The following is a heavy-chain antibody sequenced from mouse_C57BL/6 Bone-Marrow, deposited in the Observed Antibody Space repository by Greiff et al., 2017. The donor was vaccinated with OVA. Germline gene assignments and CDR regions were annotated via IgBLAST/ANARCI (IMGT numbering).Heavy chain of an antibody. CDR1: GFTFTDYY. V-gene: IGHV7-3*01. CDR2: IRNKANGYTT. Sequence: DVMLVESGGGLVQPGGSLSLSCAASGFTFTDYYMSWVRQPPGKALEWLGFIRNKANGYTTEYSASVKGRFTISRDNSQSILYLQMNALRAEDSATYYCARYHYGNRGWFAYWGQGTLVTVSA. CDR3: ARYHYGNRGWFAY. D-gene: IGHD2-1*01. J-gene: IGHJ3*01.